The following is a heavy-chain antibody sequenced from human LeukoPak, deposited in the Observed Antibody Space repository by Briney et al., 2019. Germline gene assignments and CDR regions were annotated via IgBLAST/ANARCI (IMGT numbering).Heavy chain of an antibody. J-gene: IGHJ4*02. CDR2: INGDGSST. CDR1: GFTFSRYW. D-gene: IGHD4-23*01. CDR3: TKLAVASPDY. V-gene: IGHV3-74*01. Sequence: PGGSLRLSCAASGFTFSRYWMHWVRQAPGKGPVWVSRINGDGSSTTYADSVKGRFTISRDNARNTLFLQMNSLRAEDTAVYYCTKLAVASPDYWGPGTLVTVSS.